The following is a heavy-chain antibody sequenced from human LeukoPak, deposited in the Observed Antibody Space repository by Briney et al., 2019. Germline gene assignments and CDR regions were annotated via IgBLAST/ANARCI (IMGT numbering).Heavy chain of an antibody. CDR2: VYYSGRT. Sequence: KPSETLSLTCFVSGDSITSRSFYWGWIRQPPGKNLEWIGNVYYSGRTSYNPSLKTRVTISVDTSRNHFSLKLTSVTAADTAVYYCAPQGPNCSGGTCFFDYWGQGTLVTVSS. CDR3: APQGPNCSGGTCFFDY. J-gene: IGHJ4*02. V-gene: IGHV4-39*02. CDR1: GDSITSRSFY. D-gene: IGHD2-15*01.